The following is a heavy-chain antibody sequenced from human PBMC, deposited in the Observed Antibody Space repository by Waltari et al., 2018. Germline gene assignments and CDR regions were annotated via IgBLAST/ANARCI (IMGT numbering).Heavy chain of an antibody. CDR1: GFTFSTYYW. J-gene: IGHJ4*02. CDR2: INSDGSTI. V-gene: IGHV3-74*01. D-gene: IGHD4-17*01. Sequence: EVQLVESGGGLVQPGGSLRLSCAASGFTFSTYYWMHWVRQAPGQGLVWVSRINSDGSTINYADSVKGRFTISRDNAKNTVYLQMNSLRAADTSVYYCASVPTYTVSTGGFDYWGQGTLVTVSS. CDR3: ASVPTYTVSTGGFDY.